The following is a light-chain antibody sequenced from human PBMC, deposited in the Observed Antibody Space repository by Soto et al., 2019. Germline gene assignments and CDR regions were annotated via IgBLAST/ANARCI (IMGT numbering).Light chain of an antibody. CDR2: EVS. J-gene: IGLJ1*01. CDR3: SSHTSYSTRV. V-gene: IGLV2-14*01. CDR1: RSEVGGYNY. Sequence: QSVLTQPASVSGSPGQSIAISCTGTRSEVGGYNYVSWYQQHPGKAPKLMIHEVSNRPSGVSDRFSGSKSGNTSSLTISGLQADDEADYYCSSHTSYSTRVFGTGT.